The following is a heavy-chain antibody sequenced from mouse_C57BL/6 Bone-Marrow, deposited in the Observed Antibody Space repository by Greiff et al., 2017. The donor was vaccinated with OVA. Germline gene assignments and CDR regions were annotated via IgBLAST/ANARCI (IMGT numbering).Heavy chain of an antibody. J-gene: IGHJ2*01. D-gene: IGHD1-1*01. CDR1: GYTFTSYW. CDR3: TINLITPFFDY. V-gene: IGHV1-5*01. CDR2: IYPGNSDT. Sequence: EVNLVESGTVLARPGASVKMSCKTSGYTFTSYWMHWVKQRPGQGLEWIGAIYPGNSDTSYNQKFKGKAKLTAVTSASTAYMELSSLTNEDSAVYYCTINLITPFFDYWGQGTTLTVSS.